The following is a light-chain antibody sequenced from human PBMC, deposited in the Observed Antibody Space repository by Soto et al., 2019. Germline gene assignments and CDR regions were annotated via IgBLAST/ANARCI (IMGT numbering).Light chain of an antibody. Sequence: DIQMTQSPSTLSASIGDRVTITCRASQNIYSWLAWYQQKPGRAPKLLISKASSLESGVPSRFSGSGFGTEFTLTISSLQPDDFATDHCQQYNNYGVTFGQGTKLEMK. CDR1: QNIYSW. CDR3: QQYNNYGVT. V-gene: IGKV1-5*03. CDR2: KAS. J-gene: IGKJ2*01.